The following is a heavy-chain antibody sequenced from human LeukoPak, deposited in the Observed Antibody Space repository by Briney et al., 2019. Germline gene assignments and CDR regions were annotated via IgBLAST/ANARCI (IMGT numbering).Heavy chain of an antibody. J-gene: IGHJ4*02. D-gene: IGHD3-22*01. V-gene: IGHV1-69*02. CDR1: GGTFSSYT. CDR3: ARCSCYFQFDY. Sequence: ASVKVSCKASGGTFSSYTISWVRQAPGQGGEWMGRIIPILGIAHYAQKFQGRATITADKSTSTAYMEPSSLRSEGTAVYYCARCSCYFQFDYWGQGTLVTVAS. CDR2: IIPILGIA.